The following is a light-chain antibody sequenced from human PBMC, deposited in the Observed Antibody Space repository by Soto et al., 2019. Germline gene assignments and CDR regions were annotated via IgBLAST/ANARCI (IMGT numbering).Light chain of an antibody. Sequence: IQMPQSPSALSASVGDRVTITCRASQSISSYLNWYQQKPGKAPKLLIYAASSLQSGVPSRFSGSGSGTDFTLTISSLQPEDFATYYCQQSYSTLVTFGPGTKVDIK. CDR2: AAS. CDR3: QQSYSTLVT. V-gene: IGKV1-39*01. CDR1: QSISSY. J-gene: IGKJ3*01.